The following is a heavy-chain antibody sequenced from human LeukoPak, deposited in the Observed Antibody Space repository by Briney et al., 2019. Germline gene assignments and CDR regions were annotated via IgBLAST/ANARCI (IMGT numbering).Heavy chain of an antibody. CDR1: GGSISSYY. D-gene: IGHD3-22*01. J-gene: IGHJ3*02. CDR2: FYYSGST. V-gene: IGHV4-59*08. Sequence: KPSETLSLTCTVSGGSISSYYWSWIRQPPGKGLEGIGYFYYSGSTNYNPSLKSRVTISVDTSKNQFSLKLSSVTAADTAVYYCGRPLSYYSDSSGDNAFDIWGQGTMVTVSS. CDR3: GRPLSYYSDSSGDNAFDI.